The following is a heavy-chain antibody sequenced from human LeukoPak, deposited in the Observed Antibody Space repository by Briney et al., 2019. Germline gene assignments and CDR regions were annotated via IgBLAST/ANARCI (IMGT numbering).Heavy chain of an antibody. CDR3: ARPSGYRTPAGFDP. D-gene: IGHD5-12*01. CDR1: GYTFTSYD. J-gene: IGHJ5*02. Sequence: ASVKVSCKASGYTFTSYDINWVRQATGQGLEWMGWMNPNSGNTGYAQKFQGRVTMTRNTSISTAYMELSSLRSEDTAVYYCARPSGYRTPAGFDPWGQGTLVTVSS. CDR2: MNPNSGNT. V-gene: IGHV1-8*01.